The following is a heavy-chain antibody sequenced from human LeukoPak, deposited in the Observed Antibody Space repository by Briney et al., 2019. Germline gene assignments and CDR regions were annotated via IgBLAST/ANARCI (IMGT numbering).Heavy chain of an antibody. CDR2: ISSSGSTI. D-gene: IGHD5-18*01. CDR3: ASFSPAMRGLSFFY. Sequence: GGSLRLSCAASGFTFSSYEMNWVRQAPGKGLEWVSYISSSGSTIYYADSVKGRFTISRDNAKNSLYLQMNSLRAEDTAVYYCASFSPAMRGLSFFYWGQGTLVTVSS. CDR1: GFTFSSYE. J-gene: IGHJ4*02. V-gene: IGHV3-48*03.